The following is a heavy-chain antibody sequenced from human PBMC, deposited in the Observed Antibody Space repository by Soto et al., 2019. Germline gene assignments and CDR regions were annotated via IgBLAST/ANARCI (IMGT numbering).Heavy chain of an antibody. CDR3: VRDGTKTLRDWFDP. D-gene: IGHD1-1*01. CDR1: GASISGFY. CDR2: IYATGTT. V-gene: IGHV4-4*07. Sequence: PSETLSLTCTVSGASISGFYWSWIRKSAGTGLEWIGRIYATGTTDYNPSLKSRVMMSVDTSKKQFSLKLRSVTAADTAVYYCVRDGTKTLRDWFDPWGQGMSVTVSS. J-gene: IGHJ5*02.